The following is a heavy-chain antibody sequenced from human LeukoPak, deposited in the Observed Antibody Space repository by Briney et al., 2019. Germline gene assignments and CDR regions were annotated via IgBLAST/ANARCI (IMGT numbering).Heavy chain of an antibody. V-gene: IGHV3-74*01. CDR3: ARGYDYNWFDP. CDR2: LNSDGSST. Sequence: GGSLRLSCAASGFTFSSYWMHWVRQAPGKGLVWVSRLNSDGSSTDYADSVKGRFTISRDNARNTLYLQMNSLRAEDTAVYYCARGYDYNWFDPWGQGTLVTVSS. CDR1: GFTFSSYW. J-gene: IGHJ5*02. D-gene: IGHD5-12*01.